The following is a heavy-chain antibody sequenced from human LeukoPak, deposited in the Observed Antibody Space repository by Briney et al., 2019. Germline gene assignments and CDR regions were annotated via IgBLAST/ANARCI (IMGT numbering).Heavy chain of an antibody. J-gene: IGHJ4*02. CDR2: IYSGGST. D-gene: IGHD3-16*01. V-gene: IGHV3-53*01. CDR3: AREGGVAALDY. CDR1: GFTVSSNY. Sequence: GWSLRLSCAASGFTVSSNYMSWVRQAPGKGLEWVSVIYSGGSTYYADSVKGRFTISRDNSKNTLYLQMNSLRAEDTAVYYCAREGGVAALDYWGQGTLVTVSS.